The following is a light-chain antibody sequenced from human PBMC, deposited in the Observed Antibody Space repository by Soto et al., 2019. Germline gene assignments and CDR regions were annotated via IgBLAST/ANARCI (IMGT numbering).Light chain of an antibody. CDR2: SAS. J-gene: IGKJ1*01. V-gene: IGKV1-39*01. CDR3: QQSYRNPRT. Sequence: DIQMTQTQSFLSASAGDRVTIFCRASQSISNFLHWYQQKPGKAPKLLIYSASKLESGVPPRFGGSGSGTDFTLTISSLQPEDFATYYCQQSYRNPRTFGLGTKVDI. CDR1: QSISNF.